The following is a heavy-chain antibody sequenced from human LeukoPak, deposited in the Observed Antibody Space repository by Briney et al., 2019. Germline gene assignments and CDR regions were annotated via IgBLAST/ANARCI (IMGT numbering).Heavy chain of an antibody. Sequence: PSETLSLTCTVSGGSISSYYWSWIRKPPGKGLEWIGYINNSGSTKFNPSLKSRVTISVDTSKNQFSLKMNSVTAADTAVYYCARPNRDAGGHRHFDYWGQGTLVTVSS. D-gene: IGHD1-14*01. CDR3: ARPNRDAGGHRHFDY. J-gene: IGHJ4*02. V-gene: IGHV4-4*09. CDR2: INNSGST. CDR1: GGSISSYY.